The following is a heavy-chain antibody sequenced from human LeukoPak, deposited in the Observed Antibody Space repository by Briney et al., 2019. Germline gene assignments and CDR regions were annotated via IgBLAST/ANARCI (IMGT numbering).Heavy chain of an antibody. CDR1: GYTFTGYY. Sequence: ASVKVSCKASGYTFTGYYMHSVRQAPGQGLEWMGWINPNSGGTNYAQKFQGRVTMTRDTSISTAYMELIRLRSDDTAVYYCAIGSAHIVVVIATDYYMDVWGKGTTVTVSS. D-gene: IGHD2-21*01. CDR2: INPNSGGT. V-gene: IGHV1-2*02. CDR3: AIGSAHIVVVIATDYYMDV. J-gene: IGHJ6*03.